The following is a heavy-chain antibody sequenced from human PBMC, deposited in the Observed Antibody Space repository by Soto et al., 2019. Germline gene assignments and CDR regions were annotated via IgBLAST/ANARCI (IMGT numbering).Heavy chain of an antibody. CDR2: STHTGNT. CDR3: ARSGEHPLDY. CDR1: GYAFPDYV. J-gene: IGHJ4*02. V-gene: IGHV1-18*01. D-gene: IGHD1-26*01. Sequence: SVQVSCKASGYAFPDYVINWVRQAPVHGLEWMGFSTHTGNTNYAQNFQGRVVLTTDTSTSTAYMEVTSLRSDDTAVYYCARSGEHPLDYCGQGTLVTVSS.